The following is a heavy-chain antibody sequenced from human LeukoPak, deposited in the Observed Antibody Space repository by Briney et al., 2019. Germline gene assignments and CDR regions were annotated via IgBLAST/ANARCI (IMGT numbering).Heavy chain of an antibody. CDR1: GYSFTTYW. V-gene: IGHV5-51*01. CDR2: IYPGDSDT. CDR3: ARLSTTGTLYNWFDP. J-gene: IGHJ5*02. Sequence: GESLKISCKGSGYSFTTYWIGWVRQMPGKGLEWMGIIYPGDSDTRYSPSFQGQVTISADKSISTAYLQWSSLKASDTAIYYCARLSTTGTLYNWFDPWGQGTLVTVSS. D-gene: IGHD1-1*01.